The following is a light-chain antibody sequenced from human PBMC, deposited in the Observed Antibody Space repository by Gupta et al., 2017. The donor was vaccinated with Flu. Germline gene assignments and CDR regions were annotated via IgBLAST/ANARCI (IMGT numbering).Light chain of an antibody. CDR3: ETWDSNSWV. V-gene: IGLV4-60*03. CDR2: LEGSGSH. J-gene: IGLJ3*02. CDR1: SSDRCDS. Sequence: KVTCTLSSSDRCDSSDLYQQQPGTAPPYLMMLEGSGSHNEGSGGPDRFSCSSSAAARYLTISHLQAEDDDDYYCETWDSNSWVFGGGTKLTVL.